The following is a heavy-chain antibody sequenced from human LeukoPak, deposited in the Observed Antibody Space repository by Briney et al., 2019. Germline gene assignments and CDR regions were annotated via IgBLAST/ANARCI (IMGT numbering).Heavy chain of an antibody. CDR2: IYYTGNT. V-gene: IGHV4-4*02. CDR3: ARARNYYDSSDYYYEGDAFDI. J-gene: IGHJ3*02. D-gene: IGHD3-22*01. CDR1: GGSITSSNW. Sequence: SETLSLTCAVSGGSITSSNWWSWVRQPPGKGLEWIGEIYYTGNTNYNPSLKSRVTISVDKSNNQFSLNLSSVTAADTAVYYCARARNYYDSSDYYYEGDAFDIWGQGTMVTVSS.